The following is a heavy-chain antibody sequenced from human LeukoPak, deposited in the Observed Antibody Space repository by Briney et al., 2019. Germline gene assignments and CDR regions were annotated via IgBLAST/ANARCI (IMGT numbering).Heavy chain of an antibody. D-gene: IGHD1-26*01. CDR3: AKDLRVWELLLAFDI. J-gene: IGHJ3*02. CDR2: ISWNSVTI. V-gene: IGHV3-9*03. CDR1: GFTFDDFA. Sequence: GGSLRLSCAASGFTFDDFAMHWVRQAPGKGLEWVSGISWNSVTIGYADSVKGRFTISRDNAKYSLYLQMNSLRAEGMALYYCAKDLRVWELLLAFDIWGQGTMVTVSS.